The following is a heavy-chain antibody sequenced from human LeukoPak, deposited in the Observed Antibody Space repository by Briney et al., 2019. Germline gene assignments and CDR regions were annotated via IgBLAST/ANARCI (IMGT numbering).Heavy chain of an antibody. J-gene: IGHJ5*02. CDR2: ISTSSSYI. CDR1: GFTFSSYS. D-gene: IGHD3-3*01. Sequence: PGRSLRLSCAASGFTFSSYSMNWVHQAPGKGLEWVSSISTSSSYIYHADSVKGRFTISRDNAKNSLYLQMNSLRAEDTAVYYCARDRGETYDFWSGSPPNWFDPWGQGTLVTVSS. CDR3: ARDRGETYDFWSGSPPNWFDP. V-gene: IGHV3-21*01.